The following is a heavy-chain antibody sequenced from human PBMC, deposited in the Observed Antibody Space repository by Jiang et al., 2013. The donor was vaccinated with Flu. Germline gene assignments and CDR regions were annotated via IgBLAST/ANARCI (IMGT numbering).Heavy chain of an antibody. CDR2: IWYDGSNK. D-gene: IGHD4-23*01. CDR1: GFTFSSYG. J-gene: IGHJ6*04. V-gene: IGHV3-33*01. CDR3: AREVRGGNGIEYGMDV. Sequence: VQLLESGGGVVQPGRSLRLSCAASGFTFSSYGMHWVRQAPGKGLEWVAVIWYDGSNKYYADSVKGRFTISRDNSKNTLYLQMNSLRAEDTAVYYCAREVRGGNGIEYGMDVWGKGTTVTVSS.